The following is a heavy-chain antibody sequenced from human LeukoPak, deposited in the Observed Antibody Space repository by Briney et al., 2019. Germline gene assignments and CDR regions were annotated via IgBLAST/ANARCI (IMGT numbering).Heavy chain of an antibody. CDR3: ARDDSLWFGELLSSAFDI. D-gene: IGHD3-10*01. V-gene: IGHV3-11*05. CDR2: ISSSNSYT. Sequence: GGSLRLSCAASGFTFSDYYMSWIRQAPGKGLEWVSYISSSNSYTNYADSVKGRFTISRDNAKNSLYLQMNSLRAEDTAVYYCARDDSLWFGELLSSAFDIWGQGTMVTVSS. J-gene: IGHJ3*02. CDR1: GFTFSDYY.